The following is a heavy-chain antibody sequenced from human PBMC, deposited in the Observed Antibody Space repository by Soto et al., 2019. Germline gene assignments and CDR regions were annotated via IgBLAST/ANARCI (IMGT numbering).Heavy chain of an antibody. CDR2: LKPDNGGT. J-gene: IGHJ6*02. V-gene: IGHV1-2*02. Sequence: QVQLVQSGAEVKPPGASVKVSCKASGYSFTGHYMHWVRQVSGKRLEFLGWLKPDNGGTYYAPKFQGRVTFTRDTSTTTAYMELSGMHSDDTAVYYCARDLGPLGSGSPCPTYGMDLWGQGTTVAVSS. CDR3: ARDLGPLGSGSPCPTYGMDL. CDR1: GYSFTGHY. D-gene: IGHD3-10*01.